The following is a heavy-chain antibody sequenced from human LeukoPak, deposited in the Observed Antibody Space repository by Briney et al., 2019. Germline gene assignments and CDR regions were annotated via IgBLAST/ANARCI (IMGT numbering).Heavy chain of an antibody. CDR1: GFAFSSYS. CDR2: ISSSSSTI. CDR3: ARDRDPFVTTGTLSD. J-gene: IGHJ4*02. D-gene: IGHD4-17*01. V-gene: IGHV3-48*01. Sequence: GGSLRLSCAASGFAFSSYSMNWVRQAPGKGLEWVSYISSSSSTIYYADSVKGRFTISRDNAKNSLYLQMNSLRAEDTAVYYCARDRDPFVTTGTLSDWGQGTLVTVSS.